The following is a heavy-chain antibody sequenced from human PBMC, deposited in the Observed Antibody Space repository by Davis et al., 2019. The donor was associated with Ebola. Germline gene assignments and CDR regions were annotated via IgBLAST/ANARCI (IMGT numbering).Heavy chain of an antibody. CDR3: ARFYSGNYFDY. V-gene: IGHV3-7*01. CDR2: IKQDGSEK. Sequence: GGSLRLSCAASGFTFSSYWMSWVRQAPGKGLEWVANIKQDGSEKFYVDSVKGRLTISRDNAKSSLYLQMNSLRAEDTAVYYCARFYSGNYFDYWGQGTLVTVSS. D-gene: IGHD1-26*01. CDR1: GFTFSSYW. J-gene: IGHJ4*02.